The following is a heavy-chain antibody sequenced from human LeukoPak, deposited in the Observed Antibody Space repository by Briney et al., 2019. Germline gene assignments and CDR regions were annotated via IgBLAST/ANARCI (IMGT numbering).Heavy chain of an antibody. CDR3: ARLDCSSTSCYDY. Sequence: ASVKVSCKVSGYTFTSYAMHWVRQAPGQRLEWMGWINAGNGNTKYSQKFQGRVTITRDTSASTAYMELSSLRSEDTAVYYCARLDCSSTSCYDYWGQGTLVTVSS. CDR2: INAGNGNT. J-gene: IGHJ4*02. CDR1: GYTFTSYA. D-gene: IGHD2-2*01. V-gene: IGHV1-3*01.